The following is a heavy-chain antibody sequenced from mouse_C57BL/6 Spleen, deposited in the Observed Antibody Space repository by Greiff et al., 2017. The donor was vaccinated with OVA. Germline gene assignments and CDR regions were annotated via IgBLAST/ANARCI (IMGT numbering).Heavy chain of an antibody. CDR2: INPNNGGT. V-gene: IGHV1-26*01. J-gene: IGHJ3*01. Sequence: VQLQQSGPELVKPGASVKISCKASGYTFTDYYMNWVKQSHGKSLEWIGDINPNNGGTSYNQKFKGKATLTVDKSSSTAYMELRSLTSEDSAVYYCARSRDYDGGFAYWGQGTLVTVSA. D-gene: IGHD2-4*01. CDR1: GYTFTDYY. CDR3: ARSRDYDGGFAY.